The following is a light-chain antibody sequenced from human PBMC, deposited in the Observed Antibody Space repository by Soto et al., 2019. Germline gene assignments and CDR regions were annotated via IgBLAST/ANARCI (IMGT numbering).Light chain of an antibody. CDR3: QQYNNWTPIT. V-gene: IGKV3D-15*01. Sequence: VLTQSPGTLSLSPGERASLSCRASSTVDSIYLAWYQQKPGQAPRLLIYGATNRATGIPARFNGSGSGTDFTLTISSLQSEDFAVYYCQQYNNWTPITFGQGTRLEIK. J-gene: IGKJ5*01. CDR1: STVDSIY. CDR2: GAT.